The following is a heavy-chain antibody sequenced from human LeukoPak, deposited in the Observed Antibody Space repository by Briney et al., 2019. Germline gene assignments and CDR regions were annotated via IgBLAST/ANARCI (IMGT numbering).Heavy chain of an antibody. CDR3: ASDIVVVPAKPLVDY. D-gene: IGHD2-2*01. V-gene: IGHV3-30*03. CDR2: ISYDGSNK. CDR1: GFTFSSYG. Sequence: GRSLRLSCAASGFTFSSYGMHWVRQAPGKGLEWVAVISYDGSNKYYADSVKGRFTISRDNSKNTLYLQMNSLRAEDTAVYYCASDIVVVPAKPLVDYWGQETLVTVSS. J-gene: IGHJ4*02.